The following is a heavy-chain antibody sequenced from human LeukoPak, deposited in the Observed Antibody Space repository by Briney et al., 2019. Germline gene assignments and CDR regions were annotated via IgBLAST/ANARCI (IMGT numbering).Heavy chain of an antibody. CDR3: ARETAVAGTDYFDC. CDR2: IYHSGST. J-gene: IGHJ4*02. V-gene: IGHV4-4*02. D-gene: IGHD6-19*01. CDR1: GGSISSSNW. Sequence: SGTLSLTCAVSGGSISSSNWWSWVRRPPGKGLEWIGEIYHSGSTNYNPSLKSRVTISVDKSKNQFSLKLSSVTAADTAVYYCARETAVAGTDYFDCWGQGTLVTVSS.